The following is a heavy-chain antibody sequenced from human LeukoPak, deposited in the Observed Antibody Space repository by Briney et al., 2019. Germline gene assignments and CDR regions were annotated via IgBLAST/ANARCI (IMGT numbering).Heavy chain of an antibody. Sequence: SVKVSCKASGGTFSSYAISWVRQAPGQALEWMGGLIPIFGTANYAQKFQGRVTITADESTSTAYMELSSLRSEDTAVYYCARGADYYYYGMDVWGQGTTVTVSS. CDR2: LIPIFGTA. J-gene: IGHJ6*02. CDR3: ARGADYYYYGMDV. V-gene: IGHV1-69*01. CDR1: GGTFSSYA.